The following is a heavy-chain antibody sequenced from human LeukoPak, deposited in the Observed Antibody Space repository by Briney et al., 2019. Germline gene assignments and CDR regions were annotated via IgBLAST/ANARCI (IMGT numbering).Heavy chain of an antibody. CDR3: ATTSGSYYYYYYYYMDV. V-gene: IGHV3-11*01. J-gene: IGHJ6*03. CDR1: GFTFSDYY. D-gene: IGHD1-26*01. CDR2: ISSSGSTI. Sequence: PGGSLRLSCAASGFTFSDYYMSWIRQAPGKGLEWVSYISSSGSTIYYADSVKGRFTISRDNAKNSLYLQMNSLRAEDTAVYYCATTSGSYYYYYYYYMDVWGKGTTVTVSS.